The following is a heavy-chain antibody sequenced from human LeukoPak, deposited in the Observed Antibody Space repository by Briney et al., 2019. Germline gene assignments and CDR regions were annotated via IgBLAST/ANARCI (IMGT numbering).Heavy chain of an antibody. J-gene: IGHJ4*02. CDR2: MNPNSGNT. V-gene: IGHV1-8*01. CDR3: AKEGSGWAPDLDY. D-gene: IGHD6-19*01. Sequence: ASVKVSCKTSGYTFTSYDINWVRQATGQGLEWMGWMNPNSGNTGYAQKFQGRVTMTRNTSISTAYMELSSLRSEDTAVYYCAKEGSGWAPDLDYWGQGTLVTVSS. CDR1: GYTFTSYD.